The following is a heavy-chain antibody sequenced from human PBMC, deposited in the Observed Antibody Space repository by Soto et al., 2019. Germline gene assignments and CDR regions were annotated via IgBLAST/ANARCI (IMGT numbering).Heavy chain of an antibody. D-gene: IGHD1-7*01. CDR2: INPNSGGT. V-gene: IGHV1-2*02. J-gene: IGHJ6*02. Sequence: ASVKVSCKASGYTFTGYYMHWVRQAPGQGLEWMGWINPNSGGTNYAQKFQGRVTMTRDTSISTAYMELSRLRSDDTVVYYCARGRVELPFYYGMDVWGQGTTVTVSS. CDR3: ARGRVELPFYYGMDV. CDR1: GYTFTGYY.